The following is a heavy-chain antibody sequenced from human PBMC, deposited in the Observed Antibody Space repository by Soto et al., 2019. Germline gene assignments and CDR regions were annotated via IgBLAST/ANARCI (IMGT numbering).Heavy chain of an antibody. Sequence: SETLSLTCTVSGGSISSSSYYWGWIRQPPGKGLEWIGSIYYSGSTYYNPSLKSRVTISVDTSKNQFSLKLSTVAAADTAVYYCARFDPQSRAGEPDAFDIWGQGTMVTVSS. J-gene: IGHJ3*02. CDR2: IYYSGST. V-gene: IGHV4-39*01. CDR1: GGSISSSSYY. D-gene: IGHD7-27*01. CDR3: ARFDPQSRAGEPDAFDI.